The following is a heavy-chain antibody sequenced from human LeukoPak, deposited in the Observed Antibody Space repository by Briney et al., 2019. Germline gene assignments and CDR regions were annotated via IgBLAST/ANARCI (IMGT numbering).Heavy chain of an antibody. CDR3: AKGVTIAVAEAYDY. J-gene: IGHJ4*02. CDR2: ISGSGGST. V-gene: IGHV3-23*01. CDR1: GFTFSSYA. D-gene: IGHD6-19*01. Sequence: PGGSLRLSCAASGFTFSSYAMSWVRQASGKGLEWVSIISGSGGSTYYADSVKGRFTISRDNSKNTLYLQMNSLRAEDTAVYYCAKGVTIAVAEAYDYWGQGTLVTVSS.